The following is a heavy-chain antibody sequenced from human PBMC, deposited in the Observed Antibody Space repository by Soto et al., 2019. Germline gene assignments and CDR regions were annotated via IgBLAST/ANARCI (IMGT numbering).Heavy chain of an antibody. CDR2: VNSDGSIT. J-gene: IGHJ4*02. CDR1: GFTFSSYW. CDR3: ARVGATTWY. D-gene: IGHD1-26*01. Sequence: PGGSLRLCCAASGFTFSSYWMHWVRQAPGKGLVWASRVNSDGSITNYADAVKGRFTTSRDNAKNTLYLQMDGLRAEDTAVYYCARVGATTWYWGQGTLVTVSS. V-gene: IGHV3-74*01.